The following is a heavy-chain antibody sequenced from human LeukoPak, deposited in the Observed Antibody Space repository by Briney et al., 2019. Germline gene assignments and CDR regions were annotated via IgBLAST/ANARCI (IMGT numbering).Heavy chain of an antibody. Sequence: GGSLRLSCAASGFTFSTYAIHWVRQAPGKGLEWVSAISGSGGSTYYADSVKGRFTISRDNSKNTLYLQMNSLRAEDTAVYYCAKTLGYCSGGSCYSTFDYWGQGTLVTVSS. V-gene: IGHV3-23*01. CDR1: GFTFSTYA. CDR2: ISGSGGST. D-gene: IGHD2-15*01. CDR3: AKTLGYCSGGSCYSTFDY. J-gene: IGHJ4*02.